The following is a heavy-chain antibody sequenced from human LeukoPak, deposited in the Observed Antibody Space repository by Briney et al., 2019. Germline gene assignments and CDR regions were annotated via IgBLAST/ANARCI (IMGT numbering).Heavy chain of an antibody. CDR3: ARKGQWLVRGTFDI. CDR1: GFTFSSYE. CDR2: ISSSGTTM. J-gene: IGHJ3*02. V-gene: IGHV3-48*03. Sequence: AGGSLRLSCAASGFTFSSYEMNWVRQAPGKGLEWVSYISSSGTTMFYADSLEGRSTISRDNAKNSLYLQMNSLRAEDTAVYYCARKGQWLVRGTFDIWGQGTVVTVSS. D-gene: IGHD6-19*01.